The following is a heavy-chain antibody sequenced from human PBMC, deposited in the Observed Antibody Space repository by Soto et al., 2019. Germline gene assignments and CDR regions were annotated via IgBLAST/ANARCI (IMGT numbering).Heavy chain of an antibody. CDR2: IYPGDSDT. V-gene: IGHV5-51*01. Sequence: GESLKISCKGSGYSFTSYWIGWVRQMPGRGLEWMGIIYPGDSDTKYSPSFQGQVTISADKSITNAYLQWSSLKASDTAMYYCARHRKSGYDWVHYYYGMDVWGQGTTVAVSS. D-gene: IGHD5-12*01. CDR1: GYSFTSYW. CDR3: ARHRKSGYDWVHYYYGMDV. J-gene: IGHJ6*02.